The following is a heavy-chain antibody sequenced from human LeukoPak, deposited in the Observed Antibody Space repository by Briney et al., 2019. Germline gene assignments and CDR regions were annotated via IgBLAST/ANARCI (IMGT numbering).Heavy chain of an antibody. V-gene: IGHV1-2*04. CDR1: GYTFTGYY. CDR2: INPNSGGT. CDR3: ATEGRFGEFYFDY. Sequence: ASVTVSCKASGYTFTGYYMHWVRQAPGQGLEWMGWINPNSGGTNYAQKFQGWVTMTRDTSISTAYMELSRLRSDDTAVYYCATEGRFGEFYFDYWGQGTLVTVSS. D-gene: IGHD3-10*01. J-gene: IGHJ4*02.